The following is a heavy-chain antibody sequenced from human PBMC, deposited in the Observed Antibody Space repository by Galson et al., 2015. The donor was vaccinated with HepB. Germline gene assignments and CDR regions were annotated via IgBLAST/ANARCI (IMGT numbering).Heavy chain of an antibody. Sequence: VKVSCKASGYTFTDYYMHWVQQAPGKGLEWMGLVDPEDGETIYAEKFQGRVTITADTSTDTAYMELSSLRSEDTAVYYCATGGVSSASPPFDYWGQGTLVTVSS. CDR3: ATGGVSSASPPFDY. D-gene: IGHD6-6*01. CDR2: VDPEDGET. J-gene: IGHJ4*02. V-gene: IGHV1-69-2*01. CDR1: GYTFTDYY.